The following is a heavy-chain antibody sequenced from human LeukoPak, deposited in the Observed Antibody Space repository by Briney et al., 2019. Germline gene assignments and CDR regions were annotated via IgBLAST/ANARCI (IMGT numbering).Heavy chain of an antibody. D-gene: IGHD1-26*01. Sequence: GGSLTLSCAASGFTFSSYSMNWVRQAPGKGLEWVSYISSSSSTIYYADSVKGRFTISRDNAKNSLYLQMNSLRAEDTAVYYCASGSYYQPSDYWGQGTLVTVSS. CDR3: ASGSYYQPSDY. J-gene: IGHJ4*02. CDR1: GFTFSSYS. V-gene: IGHV3-48*04. CDR2: ISSSSSTI.